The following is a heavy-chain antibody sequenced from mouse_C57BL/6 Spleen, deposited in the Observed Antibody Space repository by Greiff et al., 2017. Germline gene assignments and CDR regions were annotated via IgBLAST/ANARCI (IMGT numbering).Heavy chain of an antibody. J-gene: IGHJ2*01. CDR3: ANWDEDY. CDR1: GYTFTSYW. V-gene: IGHV1-50*01. CDR2: IDPSDSYT. D-gene: IGHD4-1*01. Sequence: QVQLQQPGAELVKPGASVKLSCKASGYTFTSYWMQWVKQRPGQGLEWIGEIDPSDSYTNYNQKFKGKATLTVDTSSSTAYMQLSSLTSEDSAVYYCANWDEDYWGQGTTLTVSS.